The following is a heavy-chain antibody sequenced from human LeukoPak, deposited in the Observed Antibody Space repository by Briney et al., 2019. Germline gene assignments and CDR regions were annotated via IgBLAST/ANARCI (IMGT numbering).Heavy chain of an antibody. V-gene: IGHV1-2*02. Sequence: ASVKVSCKASGYTFTGYYMHWVRQAPGQGLEWMGWINPNSGGTNYAQKFQGRVTMTRDTSISTAYMELSRLRSDDTAVYYCARDGPIVYCSGGSCFSYYFDYWGQGTLVTVSS. J-gene: IGHJ4*02. CDR2: INPNSGGT. CDR1: GYTFTGYY. D-gene: IGHD2-15*01. CDR3: ARDGPIVYCSGGSCFSYYFDY.